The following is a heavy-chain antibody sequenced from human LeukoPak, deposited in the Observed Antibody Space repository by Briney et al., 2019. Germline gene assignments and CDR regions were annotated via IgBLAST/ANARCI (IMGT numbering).Heavy chain of an antibody. CDR1: GFTFSSHW. CDR3: ARESVVGATY. CDR2: IKQDESEK. J-gene: IGHJ4*02. V-gene: IGHV3-7*01. Sequence: GGSLRLSCAASGFTFSSHWMSWVRQAPGKGLEWVANIKQDESEKYYVDSVKGRFTISRDNAKNSLYLQMNSLRAEDTAVYYCARESVVGATYWGQGTLVTVSS. D-gene: IGHD1-26*01.